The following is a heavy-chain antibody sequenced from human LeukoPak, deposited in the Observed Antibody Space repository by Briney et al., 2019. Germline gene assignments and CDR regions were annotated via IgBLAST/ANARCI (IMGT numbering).Heavy chain of an antibody. Sequence: ASVKVSCKASGYIFTSYYMHWVRQAPGQGLEWMGIINPSGGSTSYAQKFQGRVTMTRDTSTSTVYMELSSLRSEDTAVYYCASDLIAAAAGAVLYYFDYWGQGTLVTVSS. J-gene: IGHJ4*02. D-gene: IGHD6-13*01. CDR2: INPSGGST. V-gene: IGHV1-46*01. CDR1: GYIFTSYY. CDR3: ASDLIAAAAGAVLYYFDY.